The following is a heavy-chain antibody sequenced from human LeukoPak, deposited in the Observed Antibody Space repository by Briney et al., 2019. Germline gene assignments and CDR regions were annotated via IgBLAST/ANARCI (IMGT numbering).Heavy chain of an antibody. D-gene: IGHD6-13*01. V-gene: IGHV4-30-2*01. CDR2: IYHSGST. CDR1: GGSISSGGYS. CDR3: ARDQSSDGAANYFDY. Sequence: PQTLSLTCAVSGGSISSGGYSWSWIRQPPGKGLEWIGYIYHSGSTYYNPSLKSRVTISVDRSKNQFSLKLSSVTAADTAVYYCARDQSSDGAANYFDYWGQRTLVTVSS. J-gene: IGHJ4*02.